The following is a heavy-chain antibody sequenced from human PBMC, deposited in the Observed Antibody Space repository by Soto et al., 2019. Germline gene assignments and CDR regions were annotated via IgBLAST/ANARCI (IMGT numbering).Heavy chain of an antibody. D-gene: IGHD3-3*01. J-gene: IGHJ4*02. CDR1: GFTFTRYG. CDR2: IWYDGSKK. V-gene: IGHV3-33*01. Sequence: QVQLVESGGGVVQPGMSLRLSCATSGFTFTRYGFHWVRQAPGKGLELVAVIWYDGSKKYYADSVKGRFTISRDDSTNTLSRQINILSAEDTALYYCARDGNYETASKFSFDYWGQGTLDSVSS. CDR3: ARDGNYETASKFSFDY.